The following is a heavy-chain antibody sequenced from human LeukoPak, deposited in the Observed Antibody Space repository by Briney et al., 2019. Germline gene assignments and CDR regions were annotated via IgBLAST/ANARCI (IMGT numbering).Heavy chain of an antibody. CDR3: ARALGYCSSTSCYITLHFDY. V-gene: IGHV1-2*02. CDR1: GYTFTGYY. J-gene: IGHJ4*02. CDR2: INPNSGGT. D-gene: IGHD2-2*01. Sequence: ASVKVSCKASGYTFTGYYMHWVRQAPGQGLEWMGWINPNSGGTNYAQKFQGRVTMTRDTSISTAYMELSRLRSDDTAVYYCARALGYCSSTSCYITLHFDYWGQGTLVTVSP.